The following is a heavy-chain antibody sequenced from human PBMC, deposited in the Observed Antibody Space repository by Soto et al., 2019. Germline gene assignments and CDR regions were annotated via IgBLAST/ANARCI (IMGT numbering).Heavy chain of an antibody. CDR3: AADYNFWSGYSNYYYGMDV. CDR2: IVVGSGNT. CDR1: GFTFASSA. J-gene: IGHJ6*02. D-gene: IGHD3-3*01. Sequence: ALVKVSCKASGFTFASSAVQWVRQARGQRLEWIGWIVVGSGNTNYAQKFQERVTITRDMSTSTAYMELSSLRSEDTAVYYCAADYNFWSGYSNYYYGMDVWGQGTTGTVS. V-gene: IGHV1-58*01.